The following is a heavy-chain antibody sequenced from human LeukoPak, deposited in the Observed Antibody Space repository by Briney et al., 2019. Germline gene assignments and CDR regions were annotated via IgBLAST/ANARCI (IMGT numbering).Heavy chain of an antibody. CDR2: INPNSGGT. D-gene: IGHD3-22*01. CDR3: ARGLNYYDSSGTDY. J-gene: IGHJ4*02. CDR1: GYTFTGYY. V-gene: IGHV1-2*06. Sequence: ASVTVSCKASGYTFTGYYMHWVRQAPGQGLEWMGRINPNSGGTNYAQKFQGRVTMTRDTSISTAYMELSRLRSDDTAVYYCARGLNYYDSSGTDYWGQGTLVTVSS.